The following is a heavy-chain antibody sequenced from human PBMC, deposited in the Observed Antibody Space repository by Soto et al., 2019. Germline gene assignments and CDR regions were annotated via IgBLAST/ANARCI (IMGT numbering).Heavy chain of an antibody. V-gene: IGHV3-30*18. CDR3: AKDRDPWGYNYGGYFYY. CDR1: GFTFSSYG. J-gene: IGHJ4*02. CDR2: ISYDGSNK. Sequence: QVQLVESGGGVVQPGRSLRLSCAASGFTFSSYGMHWVRQAPGKGLEWVAVISYDGSNKYYADSVKGRFTISRDNSKNTLYLQMNSLRAEDTAVYYCAKDRDPWGYNYGGYFYYWGQGTLVTVSS. D-gene: IGHD5-12*01.